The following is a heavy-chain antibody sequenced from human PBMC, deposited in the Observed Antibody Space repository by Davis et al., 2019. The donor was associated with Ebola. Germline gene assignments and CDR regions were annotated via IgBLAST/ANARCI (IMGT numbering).Heavy chain of an antibody. V-gene: IGHV3-23*01. CDR3: AKEPTDIVLMVYATHFDY. CDR2: ISGSGGST. D-gene: IGHD2-8*01. J-gene: IGHJ4*02. Sequence: PGGSLRLSCAASGFTFSSYAMSWVRQAPGKGLEWVSAISGSGGSTYYADSVKGRFTISRDNSKNTLYLQMNSLRAEDTAVYYCAKEPTDIVLMVYATHFDYWGQGTLVTVSS. CDR1: GFTFSSYA.